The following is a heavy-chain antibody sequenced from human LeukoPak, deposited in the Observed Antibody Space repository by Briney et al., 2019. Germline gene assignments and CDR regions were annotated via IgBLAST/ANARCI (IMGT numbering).Heavy chain of an antibody. CDR3: ASQRYSSGWYQVDY. V-gene: IGHV3-7*01. J-gene: IGHJ4*02. CDR2: INEGGNEK. CDR1: GFTFRNYW. D-gene: IGHD6-19*01. Sequence: GGSLRLPCAASGFTFRNYWMSWVRQVPGKGLEWVVNINEGGNEKNYVDSVKGRFTASRDNSKNTLYLQMNSLRAEDTAVYYCASQRYSSGWYQVDYWGQGTLVTVSS.